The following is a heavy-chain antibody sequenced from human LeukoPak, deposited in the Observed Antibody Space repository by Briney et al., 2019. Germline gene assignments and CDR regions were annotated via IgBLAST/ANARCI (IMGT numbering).Heavy chain of an antibody. J-gene: IGHJ4*02. V-gene: IGHV3-48*02. CDR1: GFTFSSYG. CDR2: ISSSSSSI. CDR3: ARDPRDDVSGFSGDS. D-gene: IGHD3-22*01. Sequence: QPGGSLRLSCAASGFTFSSYGMNWVRQAPGKGLEWLSYISSSSSSIYYADSVKGRFTISRDNAKNSLYLQMNSLRDEDTAVYYCARDPRDDVSGFSGDSWGQGTLVTVSS.